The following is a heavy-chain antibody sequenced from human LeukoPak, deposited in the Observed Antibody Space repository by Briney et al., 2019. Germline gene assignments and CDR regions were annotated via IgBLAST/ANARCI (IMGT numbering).Heavy chain of an antibody. CDR3: ARLSPYPGVWASDY. CDR1: GGSISSYY. D-gene: IGHD6-13*01. Sequence: PSETLSLTCTVSGGSISSYYWSWIRQPPGKGLEWIGYIYYSGTTNYNPSLKSRVTISVDTSKNQFSLKLSSVTAADAAVYYCARLSPYPGVWASDYWGQGTLITVSS. J-gene: IGHJ4*02. CDR2: IYYSGTT. V-gene: IGHV4-59*08.